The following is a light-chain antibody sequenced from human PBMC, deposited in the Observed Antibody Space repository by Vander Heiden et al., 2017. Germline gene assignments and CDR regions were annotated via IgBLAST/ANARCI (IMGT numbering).Light chain of an antibody. CDR1: QSTSSS. V-gene: IGKV3-20*01. J-gene: IGKJ3*01. CDR2: GAS. CDR3: QQYGSSLGT. Sequence: DIVLTQSPGTLSLSPEERATLSCRASQSTSSSRLLIYGASSRATGIPDRVSGSGSGTDFTLTISRLEPEDFAVYYCQQYGSSLGTFGPGTKVDFK.